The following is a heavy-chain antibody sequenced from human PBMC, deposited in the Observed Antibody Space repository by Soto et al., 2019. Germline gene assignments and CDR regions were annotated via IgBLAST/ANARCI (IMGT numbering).Heavy chain of an antibody. CDR1: DDSINSDKYY. Sequence: QLQLQESGPGLVKPSETLSLTCSVSDDSINSDKYYWGWIRQPPGKGLEWIGSVYYRGNAYYNPCLQTRVTMSLDKSKSQCSLKPNSVTAADSAVYFCARLEGLATISYYFDFWGPGALVTVSS. D-gene: IGHD3-9*01. J-gene: IGHJ4*02. CDR3: ARLEGLATISYYFDF. V-gene: IGHV4-39*01. CDR2: VYYRGNA.